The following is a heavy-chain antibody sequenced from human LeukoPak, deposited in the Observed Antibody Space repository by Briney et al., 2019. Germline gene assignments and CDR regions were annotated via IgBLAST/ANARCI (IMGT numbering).Heavy chain of an antibody. CDR1: GFTFDDYA. CDR2: ISWNSGSI. CDR3: AKGPTTVTKPYYFDY. D-gene: IGHD4-17*01. Sequence: GGSLRLSCAASGFTFDDYAMHWVRQAPGKGLEWVSGISWNSGSIGYADSVKGRFTISRDNAKSSLYLQMNSLRAEDTALYYCAKGPTTVTKPYYFDYWGQGTLVTVSS. V-gene: IGHV3-9*01. J-gene: IGHJ4*02.